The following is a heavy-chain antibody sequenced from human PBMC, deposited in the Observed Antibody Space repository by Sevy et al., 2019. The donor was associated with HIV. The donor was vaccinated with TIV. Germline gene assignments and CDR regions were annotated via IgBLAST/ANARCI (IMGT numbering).Heavy chain of an antibody. CDR2: ISYDGSNK. V-gene: IGHV3-30-3*01. J-gene: IGHJ4*02. CDR1: GFTFSSYA. CDR3: ARGGQKGVPGTQQDF. Sequence: GGSLRLSCAASGFTFSSYAMHWVRQAPGKGLEWVAVISYDGSNKYYADSVKGRFTISRDNSKNTLYLQMDGLRAEDTALYYCARGGQKGVPGTQQDFWGQGTLVTVSS. D-gene: IGHD6-19*01.